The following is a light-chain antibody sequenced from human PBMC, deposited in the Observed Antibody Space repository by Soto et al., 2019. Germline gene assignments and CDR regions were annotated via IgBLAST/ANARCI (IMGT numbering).Light chain of an antibody. V-gene: IGLV1-47*02. Sequence: QSVLTQPPSASGTPGQRVTISCSGSSSNIGSNFVYWYQHLPGTAPKLLIYTNNQRPSGVPDRFSGSKSGTSATLGITGLQTGDEADYYCGTWDSSLSAVVFGGGTKLTVL. CDR3: GTWDSSLSAVV. CDR1: SSNIGSNF. CDR2: TNN. J-gene: IGLJ2*01.